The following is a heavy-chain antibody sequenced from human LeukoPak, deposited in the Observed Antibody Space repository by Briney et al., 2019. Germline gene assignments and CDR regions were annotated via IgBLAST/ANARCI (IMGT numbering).Heavy chain of an antibody. V-gene: IGHV1-2*02. Sequence: GASVKVSCKASGYTFTDYYLHWVRQAPGQGLEWMGWIKPDSGGTNYAQKFQGRVTMTGDTSISTAYMELSRLTSDDTAVYFCARVGSSWYMEYYFDPWGQGTLVTVSS. J-gene: IGHJ5*02. CDR1: GYTFTDYY. CDR2: IKPDSGGT. CDR3: ARVGSSWYMEYYFDP. D-gene: IGHD6-13*01.